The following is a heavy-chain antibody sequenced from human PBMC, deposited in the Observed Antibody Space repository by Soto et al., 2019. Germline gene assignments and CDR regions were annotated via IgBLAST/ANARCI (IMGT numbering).Heavy chain of an antibody. CDR3: ARDRGRSCIGDICPFDY. D-gene: IGHD2-15*01. CDR1: GYSFTIYG. J-gene: IGHJ4*02. CDR2: ISTYDGNT. V-gene: IGHV1-18*01. Sequence: ASVKVSCKASGYSFTIYGITWVRQAPGQGLEWMGWISTYDGNTNYAQNFQGRVSMARDTSTSTAYMELRSLRSDDTAVYYCARDRGRSCIGDICPFDYWGQGTLVTVSS.